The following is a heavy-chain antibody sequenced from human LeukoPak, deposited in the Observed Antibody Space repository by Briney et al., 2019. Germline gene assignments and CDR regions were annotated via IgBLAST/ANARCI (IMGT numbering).Heavy chain of an antibody. Sequence: ASVKVSCEASGYTLTSYVINWMRLAPGQGLEWMGWISTQSGNTNYAQKVQGRLTLTTDRSTNTAYMELRSLRSDDTAVYYCARGAYGDKWGQGTMVTVSS. D-gene: IGHD3-16*01. CDR3: ARGAYGDK. CDR2: ISTQSGNT. CDR1: GYTLTSYV. V-gene: IGHV1-18*01. J-gene: IGHJ4*02.